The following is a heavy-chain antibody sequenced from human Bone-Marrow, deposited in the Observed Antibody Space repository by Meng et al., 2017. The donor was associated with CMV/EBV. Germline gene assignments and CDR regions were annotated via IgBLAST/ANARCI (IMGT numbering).Heavy chain of an antibody. J-gene: IGHJ5*02. CDR3: ARIGYCSSTGCYTGWFDP. CDR2: INWNGGRT. Sequence: GESLKISCAASGFTFDDYGMSWVRQAPGKGLEWVSGINWNGGRTGYADSVKGRFTISRDNAKNSLYLQMNSLRAEDTTLYHCARIGYCSSTGCYTGWFDPWGQGTLVTASS. D-gene: IGHD2-2*02. V-gene: IGHV3-20*01. CDR1: GFTFDDYG.